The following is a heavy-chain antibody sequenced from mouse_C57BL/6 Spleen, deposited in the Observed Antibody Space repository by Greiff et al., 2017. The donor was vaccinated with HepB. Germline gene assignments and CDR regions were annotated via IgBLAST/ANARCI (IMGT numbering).Heavy chain of an antibody. CDR2: IDPYDSYT. Sequence: VQLQQPGAELVMPGASVKLSCKASGYTFTSYWMHWVKQRPGQGLEWIGEIDPYDSYTNYNQKFKGKATLTVDKSSSTAYMQLSSLTSEDSAVYYCARGIYYDYGRFADWGQGTLVTVSA. J-gene: IGHJ3*01. CDR3: ARGIYYDYGRFAD. CDR1: GYTFTSYW. D-gene: IGHD2-4*01. V-gene: IGHV1-69*01.